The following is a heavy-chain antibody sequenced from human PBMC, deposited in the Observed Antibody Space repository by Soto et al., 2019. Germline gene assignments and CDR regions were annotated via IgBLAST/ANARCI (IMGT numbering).Heavy chain of an antibody. V-gene: IGHV4-59*12. D-gene: IGHD3-3*01. CDR3: AREKVFWSGYYTGKWFDP. CDR2: ISYSGST. J-gene: IGHJ5*02. Sequence: SETLSLTCTVSGVSINSYYWGWVRQPPGKGLEWIGYISYSGSTSNNPSLTSRVTISVDTSKNQFSLKLSSVTAADTAVYYCAREKVFWSGYYTGKWFDPWGQGTLVTVS. CDR1: GVSINSYY.